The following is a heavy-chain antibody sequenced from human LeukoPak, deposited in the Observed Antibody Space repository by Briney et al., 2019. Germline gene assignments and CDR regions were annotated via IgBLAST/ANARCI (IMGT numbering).Heavy chain of an antibody. J-gene: IGHJ4*02. V-gene: IGHV3-23*01. CDR3: AKDQEWDSGYSYGSDY. Sequence: GGSLRLACAASGFTFNTYAMSWVGQAPGKGLEGVSGISASGGSTYYADSVKGRFTISRDNSKNTLYLQMNSLRAEDTAVYYCAKDQEWDSGYSYGSDYWGQGTLVTVSS. CDR2: ISASGGST. D-gene: IGHD5-18*01. CDR1: GFTFNTYA.